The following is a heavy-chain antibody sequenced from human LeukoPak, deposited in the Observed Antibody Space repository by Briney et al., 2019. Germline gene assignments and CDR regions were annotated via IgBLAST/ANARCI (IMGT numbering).Heavy chain of an antibody. J-gene: IGHJ4*02. D-gene: IGHD3-10*01. CDR1: GGSISSGGYF. V-gene: IGHV4-61*02. CDR3: ARDRGMRRYFDY. Sequence: SETLSLTCTVSGGSISSGGYFWTWIRQPAGKGLEWIGRIYTSGSTNYNPSLKSRVTISVDTSKNQFSLKLSSVTAADTAVYYCARDRGMRRYFDYWGQGTLVTVSS. CDR2: IYTSGST.